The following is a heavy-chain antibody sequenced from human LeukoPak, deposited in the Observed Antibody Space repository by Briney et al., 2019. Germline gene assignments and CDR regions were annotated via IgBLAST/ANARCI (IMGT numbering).Heavy chain of an antibody. CDR1: GFSFSSFW. V-gene: IGHV3-7*01. CDR3: ARATGTMRISNFRAGRGHFYYSMDV. J-gene: IGHJ6*03. Sequence: PGGTLRLSCAVSGFSFSSFWMSWVRQAPGKGLEWVAYIKQDGNDDSYADSVKGRFTISRDNADNSLFLEMNRVRGEDSALYYCARATGTMRISNFRAGRGHFYYSMDVWGKGTAVIVSS. CDR2: IKQDGNDD. D-gene: IGHD4-17*01.